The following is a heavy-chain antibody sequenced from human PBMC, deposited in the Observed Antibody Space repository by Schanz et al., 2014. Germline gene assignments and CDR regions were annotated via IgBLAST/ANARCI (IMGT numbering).Heavy chain of an antibody. CDR1: GFSVSTNY. CDR3: TTRGLTIFPN. V-gene: IGHV3-15*01. J-gene: IGHJ4*02. CDR2: IKSKTDGGTT. D-gene: IGHD3-3*01. Sequence: EVQLVESGGGLIQPGGSLRLSCEVSGFSVSTNYMSWVRQAPGKGLEWVGRIKSKTDGGTTDYAAPVKGRFTISRDDSKNTLYLQMNSLKTEETGVYYCTTRGLTIFPNWGQGTLVTVSS.